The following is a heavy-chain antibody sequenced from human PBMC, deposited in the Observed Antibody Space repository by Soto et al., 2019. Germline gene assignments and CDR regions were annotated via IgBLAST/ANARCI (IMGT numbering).Heavy chain of an antibody. CDR2: IKQDGSEK. CDR3: ARFYSRYHSGLDY. J-gene: IGHJ4*02. V-gene: IGHV3-7*05. Sequence: PGGSLRLSCAASGFTFSSYWMSWVRQAPGKGLEWVANIKQDGSEKYYVDSVKGRFTISRDNAKDSLYLQMNSLRAEDTAVYYCARFYSRYHSGLDYWGQATLVTAPS. D-gene: IGHD5-12*01. CDR1: GFTFSSYW.